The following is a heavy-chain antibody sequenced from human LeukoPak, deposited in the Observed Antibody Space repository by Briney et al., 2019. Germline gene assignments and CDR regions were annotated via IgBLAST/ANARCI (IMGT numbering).Heavy chain of an antibody. V-gene: IGHV3-30-3*01. CDR1: GFTFSSYA. D-gene: IGHD3-10*01. CDR3: ARESVLWFGEYDYFDY. Sequence: GGSLRLSCAASGFTFSSYAMHWVRQAPGKGLEWGAVISYDGSNKYYADSVKGRFTISRDNYKNTLYLQMNSLRAEDTAVYYCARESVLWFGEYDYFDYWGQGTLVTVSS. CDR2: ISYDGSNK. J-gene: IGHJ4*02.